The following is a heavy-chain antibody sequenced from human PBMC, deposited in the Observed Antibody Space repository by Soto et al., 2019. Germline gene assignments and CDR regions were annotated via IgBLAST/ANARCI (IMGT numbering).Heavy chain of an antibody. CDR2: IIPIFGTA. CDR1: VWTFSSYA. J-gene: IGHJ3*02. V-gene: IGHV1-69*01. Sequence: SVKVSCKGSVWTFSSYAISWLRQAHGQGLEWVGGIIPIFGTANYAQKFQGRVTITADESTSTAYMELSSLRSEDTAVYYCARAMVVVVVAATAAFDIWGQGTMVTVSS. D-gene: IGHD2-15*01. CDR3: ARAMVVVVVAATAAFDI.